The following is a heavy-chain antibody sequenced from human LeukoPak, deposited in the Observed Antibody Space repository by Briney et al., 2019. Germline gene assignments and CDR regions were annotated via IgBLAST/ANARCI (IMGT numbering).Heavy chain of an antibody. V-gene: IGHV4-61*02. J-gene: IGHJ4*02. CDR1: GGSLSSGSYY. D-gene: IGHD3-22*01. Sequence: SQTLSLTCTVSGGSLSSGSYYWRWIRQPAGTGLEWLGRIYTSGSTTYNSSLKSRVTISLDTSKNQFSLKLSSVTAADTAVYYCARDKYYYDSSGSIRFDYWGQGTLVTVSS. CDR3: ARDKYYYDSSGSIRFDY. CDR2: IYTSGST.